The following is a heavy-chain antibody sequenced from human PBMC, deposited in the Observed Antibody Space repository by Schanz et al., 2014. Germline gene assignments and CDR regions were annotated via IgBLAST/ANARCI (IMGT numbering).Heavy chain of an antibody. CDR2: ISSTSSYI. CDR3: AGAVATIRADSFDI. V-gene: IGHV3-21*01. CDR1: GFTFSNYS. Sequence: EVQLVESGGGLVKPGGSLRLSCAASGFTFSNYSMNWVRQAPGKGLEWVSSISSTSSYIFYADSVKGRFTISRDNAKNSLYLQMNSLRAEDTAVYYCAGAVATIRADSFDIWGQGTMVAASS. D-gene: IGHD5-12*01. J-gene: IGHJ3*02.